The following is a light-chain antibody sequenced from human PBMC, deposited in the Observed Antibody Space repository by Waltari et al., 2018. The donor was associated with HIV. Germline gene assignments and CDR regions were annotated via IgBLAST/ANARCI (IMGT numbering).Light chain of an antibody. CDR3: SSFAGSNTVV. Sequence: QSARTQPPSASGSLGQSVTISCSGTSDDIGGDNYGFCYQQYPAKAPKLLIYEVNKRPSGVPDRFSGSKSLNTASLTVSGLQAEDEAHYFCSSFAGSNTVVFGGGTKLTVL. CDR1: SDDIGGDNY. CDR2: EVN. V-gene: IGLV2-8*01. J-gene: IGLJ2*01.